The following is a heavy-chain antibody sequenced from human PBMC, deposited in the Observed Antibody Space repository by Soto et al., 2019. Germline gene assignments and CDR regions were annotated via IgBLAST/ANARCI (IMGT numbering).Heavy chain of an antibody. Sequence: GASVKVSCTASGGTFSSYTISWVRQAPGQGLEWMGRIIPILGIANYAQKFQGRVTITADKSTSTAYMELSSLRSEDTAVYYCARARARGYCSSTSCYQKNWFDPWGQGTLVTVSS. CDR2: IIPILGIA. J-gene: IGHJ5*02. D-gene: IGHD2-2*01. CDR1: GGTFSSYT. CDR3: ARARARGYCSSTSCYQKNWFDP. V-gene: IGHV1-69*02.